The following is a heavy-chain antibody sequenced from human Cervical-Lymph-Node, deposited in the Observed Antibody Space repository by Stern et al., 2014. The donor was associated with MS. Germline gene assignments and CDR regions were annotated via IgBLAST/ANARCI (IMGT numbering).Heavy chain of an antibody. J-gene: IGHJ6*02. CDR3: ATRDMATVTNYYYGMDV. Sequence: VQLVQSGAEVKKPGSSVKVSCKASGGTFSSYAISWVRQAPGQGLEWMGGIIPFFGTANYVQRVQGRVTITADESTTTAYMELSSLRSEDTAVYYCATRDMATVTNYYYGMDVWGQGTTVIVSS. CDR2: IIPFFGTA. D-gene: IGHD5-24*01. V-gene: IGHV1-69*01. CDR1: GGTFSSYA.